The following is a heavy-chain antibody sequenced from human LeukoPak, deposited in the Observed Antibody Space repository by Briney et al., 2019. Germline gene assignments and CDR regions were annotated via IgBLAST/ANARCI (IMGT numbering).Heavy chain of an antibody. CDR1: GFTFSNYG. J-gene: IGHJ4*02. V-gene: IGHV3-30*02. D-gene: IGHD1-26*01. CDR3: AKDTGRYLDY. Sequence: PGGSLRLSCAASGFTFSNYGMHWVRQAPGKGLEWVALISFDGSQKYYADSVKGRFTISRDNSKNTVYLQMNSLRGEDTAVYYCAKDTGRYLDYWGQGTLVTVSS. CDR2: ISFDGSQK.